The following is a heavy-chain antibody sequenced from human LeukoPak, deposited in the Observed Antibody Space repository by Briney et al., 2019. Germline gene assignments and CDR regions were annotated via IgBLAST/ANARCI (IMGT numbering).Heavy chain of an antibody. CDR1: GGSISSSSYY. CDR3: ARARIVGALPRGIDAFDI. CDR2: IYYSGST. Sequence: SETLSLTCTVSGGSISSSSYYWGWIRQPPGKGLEWIGSIYYSGSTYYNPSLKSRVTISVDTSKNQFSLKLSSVTAADTAVYYCARARIVGALPRGIDAFDIWGQGTMVTVSS. V-gene: IGHV4-39*07. D-gene: IGHD1-26*01. J-gene: IGHJ3*02.